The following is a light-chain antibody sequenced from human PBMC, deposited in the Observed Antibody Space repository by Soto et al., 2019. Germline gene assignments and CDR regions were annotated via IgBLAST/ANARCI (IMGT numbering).Light chain of an antibody. J-gene: IGKJ1*01. CDR1: QGISSF. CDR2: DAS. Sequence: DIQMTQSPSSLSASVGDRVTITCRASQGISSFLAWFQQKPGKAPKYLIYDASTLQSGVSSRFRGSGSDTPFTLTISSLHPEYFATYYCQQYHSYPASFGQGTKVEIK. CDR3: QQYHSYPAS. V-gene: IGKV1-16*01.